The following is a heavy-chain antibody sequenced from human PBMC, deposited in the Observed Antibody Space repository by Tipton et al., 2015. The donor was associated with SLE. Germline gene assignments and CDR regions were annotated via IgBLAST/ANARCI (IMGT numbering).Heavy chain of an antibody. CDR1: GVSISSSSYY. CDR3: ARRGDGGRTFDY. CDR2: IYYSGSTGST. D-gene: IGHD2-15*01. V-gene: IGHV4-39*01. Sequence: GLVKPSETLSLTCTVSGVSISSSSYYWAWIRQPPGKGLEWIGSIYYSGSTGSTYYNPSLKSRVTISVDTSKNQFSLKLSSVTAADTGVYYCARRGDGGRTFDYWGQGILVTVSS. J-gene: IGHJ4*02.